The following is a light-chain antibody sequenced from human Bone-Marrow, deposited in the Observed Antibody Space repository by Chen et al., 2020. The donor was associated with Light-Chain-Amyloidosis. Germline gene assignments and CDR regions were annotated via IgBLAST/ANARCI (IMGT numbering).Light chain of an antibody. Sequence: SVLTQPPSVSGAPGLGVTIPCAGCSSNIGSGYDVYWYPQLPGTAPKFLIYGHNKRPSGIPERFSGSRSGTSASLAITELQAEDEADYYCQTEDTSPSAYVFGTGTKVTVL. V-gene: IGLV1-40*01. CDR1: SSNIGSGYD. CDR2: GHN. J-gene: IGLJ1*01. CDR3: QTEDTSPSAYV.